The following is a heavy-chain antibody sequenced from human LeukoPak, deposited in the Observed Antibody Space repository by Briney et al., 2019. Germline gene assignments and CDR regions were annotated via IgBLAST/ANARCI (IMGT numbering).Heavy chain of an antibody. J-gene: IGHJ4*02. D-gene: IGHD1-7*01. CDR2: IYYSGST. CDR3: ARGSRELYYFDY. V-gene: IGHV4-59*01. CDR1: GGSISSYY. Sequence: KPSETLSLTCTVSGGSISSYYWSWIRQPPGKGLEWIGYIYYSGSTKYIPSLKSRVTISVDASKTQFSLKLNSVTAADTAVYYCARGSRELYYFDYWGQGTLVTVSS.